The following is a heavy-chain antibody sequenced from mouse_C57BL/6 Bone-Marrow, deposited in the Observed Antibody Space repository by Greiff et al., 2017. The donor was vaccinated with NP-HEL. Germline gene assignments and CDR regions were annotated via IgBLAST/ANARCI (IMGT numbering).Heavy chain of an antibody. V-gene: IGHV1-78*01. CDR3: ATHYGSIPFAY. D-gene: IGHD1-1*01. Sequence: QVQLKESDAEFVKPGASVKISCTVSGYTFTDHTIHWMKQRPEQGLEWIGYIYPRDGSTKYNEKFKGKATLTADKSSSTAYMQLNSLTSDDSAVYFCATHYGSIPFAYWGQGTLVTVSA. CDR2: IYPRDGST. CDR1: GYTFTDHT. J-gene: IGHJ3*01.